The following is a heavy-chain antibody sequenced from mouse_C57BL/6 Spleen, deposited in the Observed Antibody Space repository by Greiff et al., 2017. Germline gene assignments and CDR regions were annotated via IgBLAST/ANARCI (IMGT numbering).Heavy chain of an antibody. CDR2: IDPSDSET. Sequence: VQLQQPGAELVRPGSSVKLSCKASGYTFTSYWMHWVQQRPRQGLEWIGNIDPSDSETHYNQKFKDKATLTVDKASSTAYMQLSRLTSEDSAVYYCARSLEGYDSFYFDYWGQGTTLTVSS. J-gene: IGHJ2*01. CDR1: GYTFTSYW. D-gene: IGHD2-2*01. V-gene: IGHV1-52*01. CDR3: ARSLEGYDSFYFDY.